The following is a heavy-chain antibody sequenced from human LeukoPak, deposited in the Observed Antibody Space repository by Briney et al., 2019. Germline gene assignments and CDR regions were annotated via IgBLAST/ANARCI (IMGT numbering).Heavy chain of an antibody. CDR2: INHSGST. J-gene: IGHJ6*02. Sequence: SETLSLTCAVYGGSFSGYYGSWIRQPPGKGLEWIGEINHSGSTNYNPSLKSRVTISVDTSKNQFSLKLSSVTAADTAVYYCARTDKRISYGMDVWGQGTTVTVSS. CDR1: GGSFSGYY. D-gene: IGHD3-3*02. CDR3: ARTDKRISYGMDV. V-gene: IGHV4-34*01.